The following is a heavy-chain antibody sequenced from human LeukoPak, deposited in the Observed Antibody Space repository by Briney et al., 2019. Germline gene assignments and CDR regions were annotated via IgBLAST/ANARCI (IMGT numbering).Heavy chain of an antibody. Sequence: GGSLRLSCAASGFSFSDTAMSWVRQAPGKGLEWVSTISGTADNTYYADSVKGRFTISRDNSKNTLYLQMNSLRAEDTAVYYCAKENTVTPFDYWGQGTLVTVSS. CDR1: GFSFSDTA. CDR2: ISGTADNT. CDR3: AKENTVTPFDY. V-gene: IGHV3-23*01. D-gene: IGHD4-17*01. J-gene: IGHJ4*02.